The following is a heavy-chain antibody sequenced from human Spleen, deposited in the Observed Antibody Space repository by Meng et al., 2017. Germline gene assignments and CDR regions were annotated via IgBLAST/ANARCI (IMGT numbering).Heavy chain of an antibody. Sequence: QVQLQESGPGLVKPSETLSLTCTVSGGSIRSTSNYWDWIRQPPGTRLEWIGSIYYSGATYYNPSLKSRVTISVDTSKKQFSLKLRSVTAADTAVYYCVRQRYCSAGSCYSDYWGQGTLVTVSS. CDR1: GGSIRSTSNY. CDR2: IYYSGAT. J-gene: IGHJ4*02. D-gene: IGHD2-15*01. V-gene: IGHV4-39*01. CDR3: VRQRYCSAGSCYSDY.